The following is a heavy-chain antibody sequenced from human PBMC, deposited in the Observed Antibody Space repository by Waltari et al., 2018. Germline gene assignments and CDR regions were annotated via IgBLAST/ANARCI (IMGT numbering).Heavy chain of an antibody. V-gene: IGHV1-69*01. CDR1: GGPFSSYA. J-gene: IGHJ5*02. Sequence: QVQLVQSGAEVKKPGSSVKVSCKASGGPFSSYACSWVRPAPGQGLEWMGGIIPIFGTANYAQKFQGRVTITADESTSTAYMELSSLRSEDTAVYYCARDRQQLVVNWFDPWGQGTLVTVSS. CDR2: IIPIFGTA. CDR3: ARDRQQLVVNWFDP. D-gene: IGHD6-13*01.